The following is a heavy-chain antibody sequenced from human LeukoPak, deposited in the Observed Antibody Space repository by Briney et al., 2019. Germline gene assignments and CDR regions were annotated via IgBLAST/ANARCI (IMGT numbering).Heavy chain of an antibody. V-gene: IGHV3-30*18. CDR1: GFTFSSYG. D-gene: IGHD3-10*01. J-gene: IGHJ4*02. CDR2: ISYDGSNK. Sequence: GGSLRLSCAASGFTFSSYGMHWVRQAPGKGLEWVAVISYDGSNKYYADSVKGRFTISRDNSKNTLYLQMNSLRAEDMAVYYCAKEEGGGEGFDYWGQGTLVTVSS. CDR3: AKEEGGGEGFDY.